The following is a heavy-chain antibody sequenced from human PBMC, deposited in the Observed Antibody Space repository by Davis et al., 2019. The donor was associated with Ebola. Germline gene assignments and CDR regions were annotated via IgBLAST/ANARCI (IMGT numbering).Heavy chain of an antibody. J-gene: IGHJ4*02. CDR2: INTRGDAR. Sequence: PGGSLRLSCVTSGFTFTSYSFNWIRQTPGKGLEWIAHINTRGDARVYADSVRGRFTISGDDAANSLSLQMDSLKHEDTAVYYCVRDYLFAFDSWGQGTPVTVSS. V-gene: IGHV3-48*02. CDR3: VRDYLFAFDS. D-gene: IGHD3-10*02. CDR1: GFTFTSYS.